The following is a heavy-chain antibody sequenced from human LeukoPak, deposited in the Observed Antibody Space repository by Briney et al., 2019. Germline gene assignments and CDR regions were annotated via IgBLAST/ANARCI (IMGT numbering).Heavy chain of an antibody. CDR3: ARHGSTIAAVGNFDY. CDR2: IYYSGST. J-gene: IGHJ4*02. CDR1: GGSISSSNYY. Sequence: SETLSLTCTVSGGSISSSNYYWGWIRQPPGKGLEWIGSIYYSGSTYYNPSLKSRVTISVDTSKNQFSLKLSSVTAADTAVYYCARHGSTIAAVGNFDYWGQGTLVTVSS. D-gene: IGHD6-13*01. V-gene: IGHV4-39*01.